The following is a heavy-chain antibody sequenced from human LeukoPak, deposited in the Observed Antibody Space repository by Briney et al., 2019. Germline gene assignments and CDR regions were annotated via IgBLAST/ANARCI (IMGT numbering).Heavy chain of an antibody. Sequence: SQTLSLTCTVSGGSISSGSYYWSWIRQPAGKGLEWIGRIYTSGSTNYNPSLKSRVTISVDTSKNQFSLKLSSVTAADTAVYYCARESDYYDSSGLDYWGQGTPVTVSS. V-gene: IGHV4-61*02. J-gene: IGHJ4*02. CDR3: ARESDYYDSSGLDY. CDR2: IYTSGST. CDR1: GGSISSGSYY. D-gene: IGHD3-22*01.